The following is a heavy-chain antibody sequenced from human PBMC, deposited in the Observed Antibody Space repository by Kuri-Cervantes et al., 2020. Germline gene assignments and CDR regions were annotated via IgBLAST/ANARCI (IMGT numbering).Heavy chain of an antibody. CDR3: ARQIGGNNYFDY. J-gene: IGHJ4*02. CDR2: IYYSGST. D-gene: IGHD4-23*01. CDR1: GGSISSSSYY. Sequence: SETLSLTCTVSGGSISSSSYYWGWIRQPPGKGLEWIGYIYYSGSTNYNPSLKSRVTISVDTSKNQFSLKLSSVTAADTAIYYCARQIGGNNYFDYWGQGTLVTVSS. V-gene: IGHV4-61*05.